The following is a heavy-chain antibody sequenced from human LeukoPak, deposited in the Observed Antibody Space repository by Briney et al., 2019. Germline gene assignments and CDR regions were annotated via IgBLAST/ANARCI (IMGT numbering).Heavy chain of an antibody. Sequence: PSETLSLTCAVSGGSMSSSGYYWGWIRQPPGKGLEWIGSIYYSGSTYYNPSLKSRVTISVDTSKNQFSLKLSSVTAADTAVYYCARTESWFDPWGQGTLVTVSS. D-gene: IGHD1-14*01. J-gene: IGHJ5*02. V-gene: IGHV4-39*07. CDR2: IYYSGST. CDR1: GGSMSSSGYY. CDR3: ARTESWFDP.